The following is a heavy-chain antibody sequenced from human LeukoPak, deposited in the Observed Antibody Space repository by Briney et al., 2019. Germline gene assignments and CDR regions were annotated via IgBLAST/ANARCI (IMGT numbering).Heavy chain of an antibody. D-gene: IGHD3-22*01. V-gene: IGHV3-74*01. CDR1: EFTFSSYS. CDR2: INSDGSST. CDR3: ARGLRYDSSWVDY. J-gene: IGHJ4*02. Sequence: GGSLRLSCAASEFTFSSYSMNWVRQAPGKGLVWVSRINSDGSSTSYADSVKGRFTISRDNAKNTLYLQMNSLRAEDTAVYYCARGLRYDSSWVDYWGQGTLVTVSS.